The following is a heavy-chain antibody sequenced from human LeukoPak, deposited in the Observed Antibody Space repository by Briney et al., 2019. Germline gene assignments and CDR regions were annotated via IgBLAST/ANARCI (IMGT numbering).Heavy chain of an antibody. CDR2: IYYSGST. CDR3: ASYGGSVGHAFDI. V-gene: IGHV4-59*08. J-gene: IGHJ3*02. CDR1: GGSFSSYY. Sequence: PSETLSLSCTVSGGSFSSYYWNWIRQPPGKGLELIGYIYYSGSTNYNPSLKSRVAISVDTSKNQFSLKLSSVTAADTAVYYCASYGGSVGHAFDIWGQGTMVTVSS. D-gene: IGHD4-23*01.